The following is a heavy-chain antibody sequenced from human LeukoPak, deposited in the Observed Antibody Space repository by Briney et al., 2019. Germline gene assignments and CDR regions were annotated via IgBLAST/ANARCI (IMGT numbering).Heavy chain of an antibody. J-gene: IGHJ4*02. CDR2: IKQDGSEK. D-gene: IGHD2-2*01. CDR3: ASRLSSTSSSGDY. CDR1: GSTFSSYW. Sequence: PGGSLRLSCAASGSTFSSYWMSWVRQAPGKGLEWVANIKQDGSEKYYVDSVKGRFTISRDNAKNSLYLQMNSLRAEDTAVYYCASRLSSTSSSGDYWGQGTLVTVSS. V-gene: IGHV3-7*03.